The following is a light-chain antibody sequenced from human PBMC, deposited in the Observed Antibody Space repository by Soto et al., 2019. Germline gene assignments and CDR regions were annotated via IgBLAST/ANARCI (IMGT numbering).Light chain of an antibody. CDR1: QSLDSTN. Sequence: EVVLTQSPGTLSLSPGERATLSCRASQSLDSTNLAWYQQKTGQSPRLVIYGASRRATGIPDRFSGSGSGTDFTLTIGRLEPEDFGVYYCQRSGSAPPYIFGAGTRLDI. CDR2: GAS. J-gene: IGKJ2*01. V-gene: IGKV3-20*01. CDR3: QRSGSAPPYI.